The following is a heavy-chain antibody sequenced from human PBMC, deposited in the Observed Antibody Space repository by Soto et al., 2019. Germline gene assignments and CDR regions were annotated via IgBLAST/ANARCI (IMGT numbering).Heavy chain of an antibody. Sequence: GGSLRLSCAASGFTFSSYGMHWVRQAPGKGLEWVAVIWYDGSNKYYADSVKGRFTISRDNSKNTLYLQMNSLRAEDTAVYYCARASGGDGYNFPLRAFDIWGQGTMVTVSS. D-gene: IGHD2-21*01. CDR2: IWYDGSNK. J-gene: IGHJ3*02. CDR3: ARASGGDGYNFPLRAFDI. V-gene: IGHV3-33*01. CDR1: GFTFSSYG.